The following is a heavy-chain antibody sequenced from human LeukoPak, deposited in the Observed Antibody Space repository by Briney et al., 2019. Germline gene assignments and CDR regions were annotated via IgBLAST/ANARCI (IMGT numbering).Heavy chain of an antibody. CDR1: GYTFTSYD. V-gene: IGHV1-8*03. Sequence: ASVKVSCKASGYTFTSYDINWVRQATGQGLECMGWLNLNSGNTGYAQKFQGRVTITRNTPINTAYMELSSLTSEDTAVYYCARMTVSGRDNWFDPWGQGTLVTVSS. J-gene: IGHJ5*02. D-gene: IGHD6-19*01. CDR2: LNLNSGNT. CDR3: ARMTVSGRDNWFDP.